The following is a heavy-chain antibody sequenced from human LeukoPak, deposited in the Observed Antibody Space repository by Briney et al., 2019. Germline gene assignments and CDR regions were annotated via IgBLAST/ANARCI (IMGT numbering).Heavy chain of an antibody. CDR1: GFTFSSYA. V-gene: IGHV3-23*01. CDR2: ISGSGDST. J-gene: IGHJ5*02. CDR3: AKDSRSSGWYNWFDP. D-gene: IGHD6-19*01. Sequence: PGGSLRLSCAASGFTFSSYAMSWVRQAPGKGLDWVSAISGSGDSTHYADSVKGRFTISRDNSKNTLYLQMNRLRAEDTAIYYCAKDSRSSGWYNWFDPWGQGTLVTVSS.